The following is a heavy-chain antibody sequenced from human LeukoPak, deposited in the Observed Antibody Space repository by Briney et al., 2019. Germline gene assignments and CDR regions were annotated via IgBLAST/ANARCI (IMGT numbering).Heavy chain of an antibody. CDR3: ARDRPGSWYAFDI. Sequence: GGSLRLSCAPSGVTFRSMNWARKAPGKGLEWVSFISSSSDYIYYADSVKGRFTISRDIAKNSLYLQMNSLRAEDTAVYYCARDRPGSWYAFDIWGQGTMVTVSS. D-gene: IGHD6-13*01. CDR1: GVTFRS. J-gene: IGHJ3*02. V-gene: IGHV3-21*06. CDR2: ISSSSDYI.